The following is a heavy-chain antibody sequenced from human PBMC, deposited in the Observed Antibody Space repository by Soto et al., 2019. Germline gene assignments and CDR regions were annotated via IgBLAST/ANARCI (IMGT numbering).Heavy chain of an antibody. CDR1: GFSLSTSGVG. V-gene: IGHV2-5*02. Sequence: QITLKESGPPLVKPTQTLTLTCTFSGFSLSTSGVGVGWIRQPPGKALEWLALIYWDDDKRYSPSLKSRLTTTKATSKNQVVLTRTNMDPVDTATYYCAHRPSYCSGGSCYSGFDYWGQGTLVTVSS. J-gene: IGHJ4*02. CDR3: AHRPSYCSGGSCYSGFDY. CDR2: IYWDDDK. D-gene: IGHD2-15*01.